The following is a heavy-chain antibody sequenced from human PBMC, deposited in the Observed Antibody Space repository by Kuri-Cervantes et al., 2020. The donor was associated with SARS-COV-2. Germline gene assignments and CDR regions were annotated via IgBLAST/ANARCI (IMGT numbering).Heavy chain of an antibody. J-gene: IGHJ4*02. D-gene: IGHD6-19*01. CDR2: ISGSGGST. CDR3: AKDTEYSSGWYYFDY. Sequence: GESLKISCAASGFTFSNYAMSWVRQAPGKGLEWVSAISGSGGSTYYADSVKGRFAISRDNSKNTLYLQMNSLRAEDTAVYYCAKDTEYSSGWYYFDYWGQGTLVTVSS. V-gene: IGHV3-23*01. CDR1: GFTFSNYA.